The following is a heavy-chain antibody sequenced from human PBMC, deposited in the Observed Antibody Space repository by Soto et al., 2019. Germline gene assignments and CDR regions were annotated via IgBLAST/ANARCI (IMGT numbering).Heavy chain of an antibody. Sequence: QISLKESGPTLVQPTQTLTLTCTFSGFSLTSNGVGVGWIRQPPGKALEWLALIYWDDTERYSPSLKTRLTITKDTSRNQVVLTMTYMDPVDTATYYCAHEGYASDNWYDPWGQGTLVTVSS. CDR3: AHEGYASDNWYDP. J-gene: IGHJ5*02. CDR2: IYWDDTE. V-gene: IGHV2-5*02. D-gene: IGHD2-8*01. CDR1: GFSLTSNGVG.